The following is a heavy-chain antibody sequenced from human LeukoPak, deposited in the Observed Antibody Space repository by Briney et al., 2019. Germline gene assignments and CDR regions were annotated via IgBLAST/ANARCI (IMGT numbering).Heavy chain of an antibody. CDR3: ARQQEVSGYFDY. Sequence: ASVKVSCKASGYTFTGYYIHWVRQAPGQGLEWMGWINPNSGVTNYAQNFQGRVSMTRDTSTSTAYMELSRLRSDDTAVYYCARQQEVSGYFDYWGQGTLVTVSS. D-gene: IGHD3-16*02. CDR2: INPNSGVT. CDR1: GYTFTGYY. J-gene: IGHJ4*02. V-gene: IGHV1-2*02.